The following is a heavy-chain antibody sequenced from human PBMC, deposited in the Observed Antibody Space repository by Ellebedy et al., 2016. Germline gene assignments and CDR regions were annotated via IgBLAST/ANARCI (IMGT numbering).Heavy chain of an antibody. CDR2: ISSNGGST. CDR3: VKDRSRYFDWLLDY. V-gene: IGHV3-64D*06. Sequence: GGSLRLSCSASGFTFSSYAMHWVRQAPGKGLEYVSAISSNGGSTYYADSVKGRFTISRDNSKNTLYLQVSSLRAEDTAVYYCVKDRSRYFDWLLDYWGQGTLVTVSS. J-gene: IGHJ4*02. CDR1: GFTFSSYA. D-gene: IGHD3-9*01.